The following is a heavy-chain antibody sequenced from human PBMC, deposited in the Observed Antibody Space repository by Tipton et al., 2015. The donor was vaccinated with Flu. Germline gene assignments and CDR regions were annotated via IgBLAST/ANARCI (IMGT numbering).Heavy chain of an antibody. CDR3: ARHRHYYDSSGYYPNWFDP. CDR2: IYYSGST. V-gene: IGHV4-39*01. Sequence: LRLSCTVSGGSISSSSYYWGWIRQPPGKGLEWIGSIYYSGSTYYNPSLKSRVTISVDTSKNQFSLKLSSVTAADTAVYYCARHRHYYDSSGYYPNWFDPWGQGTLVTVSS. J-gene: IGHJ5*02. CDR1: GGSISSSSYY. D-gene: IGHD3-22*01.